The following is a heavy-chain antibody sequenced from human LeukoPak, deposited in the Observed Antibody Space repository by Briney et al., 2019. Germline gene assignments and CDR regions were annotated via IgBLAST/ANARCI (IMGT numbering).Heavy chain of an antibody. CDR3: ARDIGYCSRTSCYEVKDYYYYYMDV. Sequence: PGGSLRLSCTASEFTFITYSMNSVRQAPGKGLEWGSSITGGSNYIYYTDSVKGRFTISRDNAKKSLYLQMNSLSADDTAVYYCARDIGYCSRTSCYEVKDYYYYYMDVWGKGTTVTVSS. CDR1: EFTFITYS. J-gene: IGHJ6*03. V-gene: IGHV3-21*01. D-gene: IGHD2-2*03. CDR2: ITGGSNYI.